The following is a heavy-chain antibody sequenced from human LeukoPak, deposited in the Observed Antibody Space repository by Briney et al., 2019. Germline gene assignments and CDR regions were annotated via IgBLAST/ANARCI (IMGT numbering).Heavy chain of an antibody. V-gene: IGHV3-30*18. CDR1: GFTFSNYG. CDR3: AKKAFDSGSYHWFDP. D-gene: IGHD3-10*01. Sequence: GSLRLSCAASGFTFSNYGMHWVRQAPGKGLEWVAFISYDGSNKYYADSVKGRFTISRDNSKNTVSLQMNSLRAEDTAVYYCAKKAFDSGSYHWFDPWGQGTLVTVSS. J-gene: IGHJ5*02. CDR2: ISYDGSNK.